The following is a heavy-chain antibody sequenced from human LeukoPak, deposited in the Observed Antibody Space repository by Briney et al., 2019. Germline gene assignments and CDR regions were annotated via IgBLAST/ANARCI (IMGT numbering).Heavy chain of an antibody. J-gene: IGHJ4*02. CDR2: INPSGGST. D-gene: IGHD3-22*01. CDR3: ARDGDYYDSSGYTFDY. Sequence: ASVKVSCKAPGYTFTNYYMHWVRQAPGQGLEWMGIINPSGGSTSYAQKFQGRVTMTRETSTSTVYMELSSLRSEDTAVYYCARDGDYYDSSGYTFDYWGQGTLVTVSS. CDR1: GYTFTNYY. V-gene: IGHV1-46*01.